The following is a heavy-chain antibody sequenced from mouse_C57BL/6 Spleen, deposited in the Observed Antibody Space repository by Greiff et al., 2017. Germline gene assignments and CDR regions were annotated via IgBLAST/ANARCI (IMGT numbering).Heavy chain of an antibody. D-gene: IGHD1-1*01. CDR2: IDPANGDT. CDR3: ARGVDCGSSLYWDY. V-gene: IGHV14-3*01. Sequence: VQLQQSVAELVRPGASVKLSCTASGFNIKDTYMHWVKQRPEQGLEWIGRIDPANGDTKYAPKFQGKATITADTSSNTAYLQLSSLTSEDTAIYDGARGVDCGSSLYWDYWGQGTTLTVSS. J-gene: IGHJ2*01. CDR1: GFNIKDTY.